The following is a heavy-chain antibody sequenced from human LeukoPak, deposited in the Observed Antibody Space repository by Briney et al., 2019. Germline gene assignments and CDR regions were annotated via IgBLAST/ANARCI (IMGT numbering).Heavy chain of an antibody. Sequence: PSETLSLTCAVYDGSFSGYYWSWIRQPPGKGLEWIGEINHSGSTNYNPSLKSRVTISVDTSKNQFSLKLSSMTAAGTAVYYCARPTTVVTRAAFDIWGQGTMVTVSS. J-gene: IGHJ3*02. CDR2: INHSGST. CDR3: ARPTTVVTRAAFDI. D-gene: IGHD4-23*01. CDR1: DGSFSGYY. V-gene: IGHV4-34*01.